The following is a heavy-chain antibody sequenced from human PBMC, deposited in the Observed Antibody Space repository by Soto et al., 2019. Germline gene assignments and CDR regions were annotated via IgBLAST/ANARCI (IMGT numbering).Heavy chain of an antibody. CDR3: VKRSLLVALI. D-gene: IGHD2-21*01. CDR2: IDNGGNT. Sequence: SETLSLTCTVSGRTFSINADFWYLAWIRQPPGKGLEWIGSIDNGGNTYYNPPLKSRVIISADTSKNQFSLSLNSVTAADTALYSCVKRSLLVALIRGQAILGTLSS. J-gene: IGHJ4*02. V-gene: IGHV4-39*01. CDR1: GRTFSINADF.